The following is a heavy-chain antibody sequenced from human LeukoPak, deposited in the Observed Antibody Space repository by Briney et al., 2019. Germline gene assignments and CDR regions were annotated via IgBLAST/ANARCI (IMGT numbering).Heavy chain of an antibody. J-gene: IGHJ4*02. CDR3: ARGHPFDY. Sequence: SETLSLTCTVSGGPISSYYWSWIRQPAGKGLEWIGRIYTSGSANYNPSLKSRVTISEDMYKNQLSLKVSSVTAADTAVYYGARGHPFDYWGQGNMVTVSS. V-gene: IGHV4-4*07. CDR1: GGPISSYY. CDR2: IYTSGSA.